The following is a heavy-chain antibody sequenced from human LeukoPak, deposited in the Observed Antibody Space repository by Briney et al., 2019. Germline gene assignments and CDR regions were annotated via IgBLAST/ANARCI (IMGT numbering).Heavy chain of an antibody. CDR2: ISYRGIT. CDR1: GGSISSSY. J-gene: IGHJ2*01. D-gene: IGHD1-26*01. Sequence: PSETLSLTCNVSGGSISSSYWSWIRQPPGKGLEWIGYISYRGITHYNPSLKSRVTISVDTSKNQFSLKLSSVTAADTAVFYCAREKSEVGATTRRYFDLWGRATLVTVSS. V-gene: IGHV4-59*01. CDR3: AREKSEVGATTRRYFDL.